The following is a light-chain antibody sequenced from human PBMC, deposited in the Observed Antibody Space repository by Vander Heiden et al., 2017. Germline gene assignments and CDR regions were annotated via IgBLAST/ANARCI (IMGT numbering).Light chain of an antibody. Sequence: SYVLTPPPSVSVAPGQTAQVTCGGNNIGSNSVLWYHQQQAQAPVVVVDDASDRPSWMPPRCSGATSGNTATPITSRGDAADEADDYCYVWYNSSDHFYVFGTGTKVTVL. J-gene: IGLJ1*01. CDR3: YVWYNSSDHFYV. CDR1: NIGSNS. CDR2: DAS. V-gene: IGLV3-21*02.